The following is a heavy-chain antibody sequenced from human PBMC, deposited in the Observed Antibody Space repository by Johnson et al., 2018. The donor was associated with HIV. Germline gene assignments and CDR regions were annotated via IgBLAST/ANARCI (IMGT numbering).Heavy chain of an antibody. Sequence: VQLVESGGGVVQPGGSLRLSCSTSGFTFDDHGMSWVRHAPGKGLAWVSGIHWNGGTTGYVDSVKGRFTISRDTAKNSLYLQMNSLRAEDTAFDYCASPLGATGAFDIWGQGTMVTVSS. CDR2: IHWNGGTT. CDR3: ASPLGATGAFDI. CDR1: GFTFDDHG. V-gene: IGHV3-20*04. J-gene: IGHJ3*02. D-gene: IGHD1-26*01.